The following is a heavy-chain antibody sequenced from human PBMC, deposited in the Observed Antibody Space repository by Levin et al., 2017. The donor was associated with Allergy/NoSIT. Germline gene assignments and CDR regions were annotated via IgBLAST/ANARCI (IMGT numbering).Heavy chain of an antibody. CDR2: THYSGIT. CDR1: GGSISSSIYY. Sequence: SQTLSLTCTVSGGSISSSIYYWGWIRQPPGKGLEWIGSTHYSGITYYNPSLKSRVTISVDTSKNQFSLKLSSVTAADTAVYYCARTARGYYYMDVWGKGTTVTVSS. D-gene: IGHD3-10*01. CDR3: ARTARGYYYMDV. V-gene: IGHV4-39*01. J-gene: IGHJ6*03.